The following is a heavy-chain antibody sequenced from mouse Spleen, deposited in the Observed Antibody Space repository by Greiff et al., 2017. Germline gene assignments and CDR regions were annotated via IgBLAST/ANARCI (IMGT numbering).Heavy chain of an antibody. CDR3: ARHDYDYDDAMDY. D-gene: IGHD2-4*01. V-gene: IGHV5-6*01. CDR1: GFTFSSYG. Sequence: EVQLQQSGGDLVKPGGSLKLSCAASGFTFSSYGMSWVRQTPDKRLEWVATISSGGSYTYYPDSVKGRFTISRDNAKNTLYLQMSSLKSEDTAMYYCARHDYDYDDAMDYWGQGTSGTGSS. CDR2: ISSGGSYT. J-gene: IGHJ4*01.